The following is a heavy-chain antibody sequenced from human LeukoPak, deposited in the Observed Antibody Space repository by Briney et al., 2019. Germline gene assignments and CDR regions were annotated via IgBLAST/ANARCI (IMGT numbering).Heavy chain of an antibody. Sequence: PGGSLRLSCAASGFTFSSYAMHWVRQAPGKGLEWVAVISYDGSNKYYADSVKGRFTISRDNSKNTLYLQMNSLRAEDTAVYYCARDQLVSNWFDPWGQGTLVTVSS. D-gene: IGHD6-13*01. V-gene: IGHV3-30-3*01. J-gene: IGHJ5*02. CDR1: GFTFSSYA. CDR3: ARDQLVSNWFDP. CDR2: ISYDGSNK.